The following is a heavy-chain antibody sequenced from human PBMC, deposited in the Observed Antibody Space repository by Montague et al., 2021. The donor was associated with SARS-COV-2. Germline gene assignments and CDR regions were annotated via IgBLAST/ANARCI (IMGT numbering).Heavy chain of an antibody. Sequence: SETLSLTCAVYGGSFSGYYWSWIRKPPGKGLEWIGEINHSGSTNYNPSLKSRVTISVDTSTNQFSLKLSSVTAAGTAVYYCARARQDVVVPALGIGAYYYYYYRDVWGKGTTVTVSS. CDR1: GGSFSGYY. CDR3: ARARQDVVVPALGIGAYYYYYYRDV. J-gene: IGHJ6*03. D-gene: IGHD2-2*01. V-gene: IGHV4-34*01. CDR2: INHSGST.